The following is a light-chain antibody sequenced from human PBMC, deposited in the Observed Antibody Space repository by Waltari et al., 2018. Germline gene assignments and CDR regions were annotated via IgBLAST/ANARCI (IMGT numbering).Light chain of an antibody. CDR3: QQYGSSP. CDR2: GAS. CDR1: QRVSSSY. Sequence: ELVLTQSPGTLSLSPGERATLSCRASQRVSSSYLAWYQQKPGQAPRLLIYGASSRATGIPDRFSGSGSGTDFTLTISRLEPEDFAVYYCQQYGSSPFGGGTKVEIK. J-gene: IGKJ4*01. V-gene: IGKV3-20*01.